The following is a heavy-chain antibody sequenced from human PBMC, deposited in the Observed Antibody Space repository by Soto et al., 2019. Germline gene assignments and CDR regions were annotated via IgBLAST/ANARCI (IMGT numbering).Heavy chain of an antibody. J-gene: IGHJ4*02. D-gene: IGHD1-1*01. CDR3: ARVGGDGYNYGTLFDY. Sequence: ETLSLTCTVSGGSISSYYWSWIRQPPGKGLEWIGYIYYSGSTNYNPSLKSRVTISVDTSKNQFSLKLSSVTAADTAVYYCARVGGDGYNYGTLFDYWGQGTLVTVSS. V-gene: IGHV4-59*01. CDR2: IYYSGST. CDR1: GGSISSYY.